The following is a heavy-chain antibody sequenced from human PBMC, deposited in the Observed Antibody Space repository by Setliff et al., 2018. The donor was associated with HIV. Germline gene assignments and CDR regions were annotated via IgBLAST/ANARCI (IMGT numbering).Heavy chain of an antibody. Sequence: PGGSLRLSCAASGFTFSNYAMSWARQAPGEGLEWVSAILGTGERTFYADSVKGRFTISRDNSKNTVYLHMNSLRAEDTAEYYCAKEGSTSWYEGGNWFDPWGQGTLVTVSS. D-gene: IGHD6-13*01. V-gene: IGHV3-23*01. J-gene: IGHJ5*02. CDR2: ILGTGERT. CDR3: AKEGSTSWYEGGNWFDP. CDR1: GFTFSNYA.